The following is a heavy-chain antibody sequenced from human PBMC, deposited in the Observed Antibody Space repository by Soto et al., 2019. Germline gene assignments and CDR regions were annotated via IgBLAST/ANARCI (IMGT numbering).Heavy chain of an antibody. Sequence: QVQLVESWGAMVHPGTSLRLSCAVSGFTFSSHGLHWVRQAPGKGREWVAVIWYDGTSKYYADSVKGRFPVSRDKSKNALDLHMNRLRAEDTAIYYCAKDAKGGLYGADYWGRGTLVTVSS. J-gene: IGHJ4*02. V-gene: IGHV3-33*03. CDR1: GFTFSSHG. CDR3: AKDAKGGLYGADY. CDR2: IWYDGTSK. D-gene: IGHD4-17*01.